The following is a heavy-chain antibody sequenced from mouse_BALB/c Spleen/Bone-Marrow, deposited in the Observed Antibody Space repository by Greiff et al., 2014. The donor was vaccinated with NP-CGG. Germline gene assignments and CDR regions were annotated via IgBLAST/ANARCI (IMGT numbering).Heavy chain of an antibody. CDR2: ITRGGNT. CDR3: ARGEIYYYGSTHYFDY. V-gene: IGHV5-6-5*01. CDR1: GFTFSSYA. Sequence: VQLKESGGGLVKPGGSLKLSCAASGFTFSSYAMSWGRQTPEKRLEGGASITRGGNTYYPDSVKGRFTISRDNARDILYLQMSSLRSEDTAMYYCARGEIYYYGSTHYFDYWGQGTTLTVSS. J-gene: IGHJ2*01. D-gene: IGHD1-1*01.